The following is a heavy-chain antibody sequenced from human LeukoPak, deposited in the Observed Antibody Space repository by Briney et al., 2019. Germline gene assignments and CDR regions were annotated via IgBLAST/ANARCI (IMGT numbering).Heavy chain of an antibody. CDR2: IRFDGSNK. J-gene: IGHJ4*02. CDR3: AKIPAGNEDLDC. D-gene: IGHD1-1*01. CDR1: GFTSSSYG. V-gene: IGHV3-30*02. Sequence: GGSLRLSCAVSGFTSSSYGMHWVRQAPGKGLEWVTFIRFDGSNKYYADSVKGRFTISRDNSKNTLYLQMNSLGPEDTAVYYCAKIPAGNEDLDCWGQGTLVTVSS.